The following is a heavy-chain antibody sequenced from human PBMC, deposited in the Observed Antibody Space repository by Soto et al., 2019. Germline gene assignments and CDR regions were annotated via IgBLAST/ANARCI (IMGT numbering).Heavy chain of an antibody. CDR2: IIPIFGTA. CDR1: GGPFSSYA. D-gene: IGHD3-22*01. V-gene: IGHV1-69*13. CDR3: ARGHYDSSGYYYVRLDP. Sequence: GASVKVSCKASGGPFSSYAISWVRQAPGQGLEWMGGIIPIFGTANYAQKFQGRVTITADESTSTAYMELSSLRSEDTAVYYCARGHYDSSGYYYVRLDPWGQGTLVTVSS. J-gene: IGHJ5*02.